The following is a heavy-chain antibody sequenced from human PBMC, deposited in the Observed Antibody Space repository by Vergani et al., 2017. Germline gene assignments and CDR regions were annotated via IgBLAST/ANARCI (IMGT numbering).Heavy chain of an antibody. CDR3: AKTNYERPTYYYDSSGYSDALDY. Sequence: EVQLVESGGGLVQPGGSLRLSCAASGFTFSSYWMHWVRQAPGKGLVWVSLISGDGGSTYYADSVKGRFTISRDNSKNSLYLQMNSLRTEDTALYYCAKTNYERPTYYYDSSGYSDALDYWGQGTLVTVSS. D-gene: IGHD3-22*01. J-gene: IGHJ4*02. CDR1: GFTFSSYW. CDR2: ISGDGGST. V-gene: IGHV3-43*02.